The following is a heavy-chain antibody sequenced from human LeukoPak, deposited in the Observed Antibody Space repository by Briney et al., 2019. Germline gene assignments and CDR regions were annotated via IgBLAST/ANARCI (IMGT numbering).Heavy chain of an antibody. J-gene: IGHJ5*02. D-gene: IGHD3-3*01. V-gene: IGHV1-2*02. CDR1: GYTFTGHY. CDR2: INPNSGGT. CDR3: ARVNDFWSGYYTGVDNWFDP. Sequence: ASVKVSCKASGYTFTGHYMHWVRQAPGQGLEWMGWINPNSGGTNYAQKFQGRVTMTRDTSISTAYMELSRLRSDDTAVYYCARVNDFWSGYYTGVDNWFDPWGQGTLVTVSS.